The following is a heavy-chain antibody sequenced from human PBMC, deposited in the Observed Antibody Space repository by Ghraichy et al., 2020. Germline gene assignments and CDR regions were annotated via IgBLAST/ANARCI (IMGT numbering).Heavy chain of an antibody. CDR3: VLMGSTRSSHAFDI. Sequence: GGSLRLSCAASGFTFSDYTMNWVRQAPGKGLEWVSSITYRSSYIYYADSVKGRFTISRDNAKKSLYLHMSSLRPEDTAVYYCVLMGSTRSSHAFDIWGQGSMVTVSS. J-gene: IGHJ3*02. D-gene: IGHD2-8*01. V-gene: IGHV3-21*01. CDR1: GFTFSDYT. CDR2: ITYRSSYI.